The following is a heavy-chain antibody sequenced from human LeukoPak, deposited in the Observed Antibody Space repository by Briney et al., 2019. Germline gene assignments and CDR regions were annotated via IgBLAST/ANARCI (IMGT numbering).Heavy chain of an antibody. J-gene: IGHJ4*02. D-gene: IGHD4-11*01. CDR2: IWSDATNE. CDR1: GFTFSHFG. V-gene: IGHV3-33*06. CDR3: AKDAPRGFDYSNSLEH. Sequence: GTSLRLSCEASGFTFSHFGMHWVRQAPGKGLEWVAVIWSDATNEYYADSVKGRFTISRDNFKNTVSLQMNNLRAEDTAVYYCAKDAPRGFDYSNSLEHWGQGSLVTVSS.